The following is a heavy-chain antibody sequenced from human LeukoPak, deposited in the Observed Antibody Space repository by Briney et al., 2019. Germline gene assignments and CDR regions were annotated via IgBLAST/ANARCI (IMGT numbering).Heavy chain of an antibody. D-gene: IGHD3-10*01. CDR3: VKARGSGRPSAFDI. J-gene: IGHJ3*02. CDR2: ISSNGGST. V-gene: IGHV3-64D*06. CDR1: GFTFSSYA. Sequence: GGSLRLSCSASGFTFSSYAMHWVRQAPGKGLEYVSAISSNGGSTYYADSVKGRFTISRDNSKNTLYLQMSSLRAEDTAVYYCVKARGSGRPSAFDIWGRGTMVTVSS.